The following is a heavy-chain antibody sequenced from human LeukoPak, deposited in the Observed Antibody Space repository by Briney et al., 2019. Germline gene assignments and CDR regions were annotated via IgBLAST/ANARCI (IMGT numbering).Heavy chain of an antibody. CDR2: INPNSGGT. D-gene: IGHD6-6*01. V-gene: IGHV1-2*02. Sequence: GGSLKLSCAASGFTFTGYYMHWVRQAPGQGLEWMGWINPNSGGTNYAQKFQGRVTMTRDTSISTAYMELSRLRSDDTAVYYCARAGSSLTYYFDYWGQGTLVTVSS. J-gene: IGHJ4*02. CDR1: GFTFTGYY. CDR3: ARAGSSLTYYFDY.